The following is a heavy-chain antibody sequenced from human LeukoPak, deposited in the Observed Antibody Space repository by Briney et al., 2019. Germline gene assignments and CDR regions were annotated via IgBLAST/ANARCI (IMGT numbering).Heavy chain of an antibody. CDR1: GFTFTDYW. CDR2: IRQDGSEK. J-gene: IGHJ4*01. V-gene: IGHV3-7*01. Sequence: QPGGSLRLSCDVSGFTFTDYWMNWVRQAPGKGPEWVASIRQDGSEKTYVDSVKGRFTISRDNTKNSLSLQLNGLRAEDTAVYYCARDGTAAGLYFDLWGQGTLVTVSS. CDR3: ARDGTAAGLYFDL. D-gene: IGHD6-13*01.